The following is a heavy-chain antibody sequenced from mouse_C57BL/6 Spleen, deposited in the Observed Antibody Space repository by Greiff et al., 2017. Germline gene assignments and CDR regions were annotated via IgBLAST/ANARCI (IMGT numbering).Heavy chain of an antibody. CDR2: INPGSGGT. J-gene: IGHJ2*01. D-gene: IGHD1-1*01. V-gene: IGHV1-54*01. CDR1: GYAFTNYL. Sequence: QVQLKQSGAELVRPGTSVKVSCKASGYAFTNYLIEWVKQRPGQGLEWIGVINPGSGGTNYNEKFKGKATLTADKSSSTAYMQHSSLTSEESAVYFCAREDYYGSSYVGDYWGQGTTLTVSS. CDR3: AREDYYGSSYVGDY.